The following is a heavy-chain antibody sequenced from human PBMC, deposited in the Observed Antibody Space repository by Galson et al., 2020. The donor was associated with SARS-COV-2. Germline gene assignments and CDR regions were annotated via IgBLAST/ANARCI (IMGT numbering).Heavy chain of an antibody. Sequence: SQTLPLTSPVYGGSFSGSHWSWIRQHPGKGLEWIGEINHSGTTNYTPSLKSQVTISVDTYKNQFSLKLSSVTAADTAVYYCARGQLTLFYYYDDGMDVGRQGTTVTVS. CDR1: GGSFSGSH. CDR3: ARGQLTLFYYYDDGMDV. CDR2: INHSGTT. D-gene: IGHD2-2*01. J-gene: IGHJ6*01. V-gene: IGHV4-34*01.